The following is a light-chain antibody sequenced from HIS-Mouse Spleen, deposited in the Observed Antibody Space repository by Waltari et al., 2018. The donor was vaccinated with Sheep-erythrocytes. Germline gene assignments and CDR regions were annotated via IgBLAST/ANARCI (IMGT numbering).Light chain of an antibody. V-gene: IGLV2-23*01. J-gene: IGLJ3*02. CDR1: SSDVGSYNL. Sequence: QSALTQPASVSGSPGQSITLSCTGTSSDVGSYNLVSWYQQHPGKAPKLMIYEGSKRPSGVSNRFSGSKYGNTASLTISGLQAEDEADYYCCSYAGSSTWVFGGGTKLTVL. CDR2: EGS. CDR3: CSYAGSSTWV.